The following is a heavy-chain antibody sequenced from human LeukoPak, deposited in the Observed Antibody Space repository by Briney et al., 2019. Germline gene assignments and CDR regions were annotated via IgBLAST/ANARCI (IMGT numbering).Heavy chain of an antibody. CDR3: ARFIYGSGRLANEPTNYYFDY. J-gene: IGHJ4*02. D-gene: IGHD3-10*01. Sequence: SQTLSLTCTVSGGSISGGGYYWSWIRQHPGKGLEWIGYIYYSGSTYYNPSLKSRVTISVDTSKNQFSLKLSSVTAADTAVYYCARFIYGSGRLANEPTNYYFDYWGQGTLVTVSS. CDR1: GGSISGGGYY. CDR2: IYYSGST. V-gene: IGHV4-31*03.